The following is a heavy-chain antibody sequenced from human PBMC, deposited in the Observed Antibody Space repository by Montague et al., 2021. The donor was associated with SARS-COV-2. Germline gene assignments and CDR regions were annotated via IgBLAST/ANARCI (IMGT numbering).Heavy chain of an antibody. CDR2: INHSGST. D-gene: IGHD2-2*01. Sequence: LSCAASGFIFSSYEMNWVRQPPGKGLEWIGEINHSGSTNYNPSLKSRVTISVDTSKNQFSLKLSSVTAADTAVYYCARARQDVVVPALGVGAYYYYYYMDVWGKGTTVTVSS. V-gene: IGHV4-34*01. CDR1: GFIFSSYE. CDR3: ARARQDVVVPALGVGAYYYYYYMDV. J-gene: IGHJ6*03.